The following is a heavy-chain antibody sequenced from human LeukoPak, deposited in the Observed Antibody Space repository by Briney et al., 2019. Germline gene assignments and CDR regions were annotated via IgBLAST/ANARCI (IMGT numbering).Heavy chain of an antibody. CDR1: GFTFRSYG. J-gene: IGHJ4*02. D-gene: IGHD1-26*01. CDR2: ISYEGSTE. CDR3: AKDRMGRTYFDS. Sequence: GRSLRLSCAASGFTFRSYGMHWVRQSPGKGLEWVTFISYEGSTEYYADSVKGRFTISRDNSKDTLYLQMNSLRAEDTAIYYCAKDRMGRTYFDSWGQGTLVTVSS. V-gene: IGHV3-30*18.